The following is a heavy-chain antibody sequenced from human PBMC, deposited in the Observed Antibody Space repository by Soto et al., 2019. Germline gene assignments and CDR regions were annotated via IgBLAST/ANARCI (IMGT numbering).Heavy chain of an antibody. CDR3: AHRRSSGWPFDY. J-gene: IGHJ4*02. CDR1: GGSISSSSYY. D-gene: IGHD6-19*01. CDR2: IYYSGNT. V-gene: IGHV4-39*06. Sequence: PSETLSLTCTVSGGSISSSSYYWGWIRQPPGKGLEWIGSIYYSGNTYYTPSLKSRLTITKDTSKNQVVLTMTNMDPVDTATYYCAHRRSSGWPFDYWGQGTLVTVSS.